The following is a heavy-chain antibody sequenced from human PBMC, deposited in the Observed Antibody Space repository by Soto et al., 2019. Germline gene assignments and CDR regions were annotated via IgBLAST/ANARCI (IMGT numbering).Heavy chain of an antibody. V-gene: IGHV4-61*08. CDR2: IYYSGST. CDR1: GGSVSSGDYF. Sequence: PSETLSLTCTVSGGSVSSGDYFLICLRQSPGKRLELIAYIYYSGSTNYNPSLKSRATISVDTSKSQVSLTLTSMTAADAALYYCARSPNYYYYGFDVWGQGTAVTVSS. CDR3: ARSPNYYYYGFDV. J-gene: IGHJ6*02. D-gene: IGHD3-10*01.